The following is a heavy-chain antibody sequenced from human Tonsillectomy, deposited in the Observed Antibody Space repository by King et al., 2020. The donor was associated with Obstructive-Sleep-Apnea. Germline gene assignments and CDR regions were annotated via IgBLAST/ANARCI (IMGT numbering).Heavy chain of an antibody. CDR2: INHSGST. Sequence: VQLQQWGAGLLKPSETLSLTCAVYVGSFSGYYWICIRQPPGKGLEWIGEINHSGSTNYNPSLKSRVTISVDTSKNQFSLKLSSVTAADTAVYYCARGPAFLTGLSSCAFDIWGQGTMVTVSS. J-gene: IGHJ3*02. CDR1: VGSFSGYY. CDR3: ARGPAFLTGLSSCAFDI. V-gene: IGHV4-34*01. D-gene: IGHD3-9*01.